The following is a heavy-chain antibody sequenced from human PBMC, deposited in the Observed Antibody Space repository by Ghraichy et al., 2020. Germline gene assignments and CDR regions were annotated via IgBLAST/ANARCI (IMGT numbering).Heavy chain of an antibody. CDR3: ATGITAAGTFDY. J-gene: IGHJ4*02. CDR1: GYTLIELS. V-gene: IGHV1-24*01. CDR2: FDPEDGET. D-gene: IGHD6-13*01. Sequence: ASVKVSCKVSGYTLIELSMHWVRQAPGKGLEWMGGFDPEDGETIYAQQFQGRVTMTEDTPTDTAYMELSSLRSDDTAVYYCATGITAAGTFDYWGQGTLVTVSS.